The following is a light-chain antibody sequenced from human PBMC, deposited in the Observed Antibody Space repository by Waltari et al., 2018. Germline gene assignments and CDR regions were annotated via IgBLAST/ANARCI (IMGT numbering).Light chain of an antibody. V-gene: IGKV4-1*01. CDR2: WAS. Sequence: IVLTQSPDSLAVSLGDRATISRESSQSLSSNNNNYLAWYQQRPGQPPKLLISWASTRQSGVPDRFSGSGSGTHFTLTISSLQAEDVAVYFCQQYYSKTFGQGTKVEIK. CDR3: QQYYSKT. J-gene: IGKJ1*01. CDR1: QSLSSNNNNY.